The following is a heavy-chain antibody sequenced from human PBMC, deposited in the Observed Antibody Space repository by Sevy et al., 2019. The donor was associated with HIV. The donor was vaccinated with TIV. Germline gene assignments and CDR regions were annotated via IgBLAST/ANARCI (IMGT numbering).Heavy chain of an antibody. CDR1: GFTFSKSW. Sequence: GGSLRLSCTASGFTFSKSWMHWVRQVPGKGLQWVSRVKTDGSGTIYADSVKGRFIISRDNAKNTVYLQMNSLRAEGTAVYFCVRDSGSYSLFDYWGQGTLVTVSS. CDR3: VRDSGSYSLFDY. J-gene: IGHJ4*02. CDR2: VKTDGSGT. V-gene: IGHV3-74*01. D-gene: IGHD3-10*01.